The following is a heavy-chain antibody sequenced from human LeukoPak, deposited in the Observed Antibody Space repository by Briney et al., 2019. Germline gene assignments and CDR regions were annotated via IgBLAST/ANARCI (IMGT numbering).Heavy chain of an antibody. CDR2: IIPILGIA. CDR1: GRTFSRYA. D-gene: IGHD2-15*01. V-gene: IGHV1-69*04. Sequence: SVKLSYKACGRTFSRYAIRWVRQAPGQGLEWMGRIIPILGIANYAQKFQGRVTITADKSTSTAYMELSSLRSEDTAVYYCARAVVVVAAAYYYYGMDVWGQGTTVTVSS. J-gene: IGHJ6*02. CDR3: ARAVVVVAAAYYYYGMDV.